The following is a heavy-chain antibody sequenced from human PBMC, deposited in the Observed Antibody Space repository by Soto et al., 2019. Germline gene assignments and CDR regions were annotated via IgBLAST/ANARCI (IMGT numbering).Heavy chain of an antibody. J-gene: IGHJ4*02. D-gene: IGHD1-26*01. V-gene: IGHV3-23*01. CDR3: AVRKTGSFFDY. CDR1: GFTFSTYA. CDR2: ISGSGGST. Sequence: GGSLRLSCAASGFTFSTYAMSWVRQAPGKGLEWVSAISGSGGSTYYTDSVKGRFTISRDNSKSTLYLQMNSLRAEGTAVYYCAVRKTGSFFDYWGQGTLVTVSS.